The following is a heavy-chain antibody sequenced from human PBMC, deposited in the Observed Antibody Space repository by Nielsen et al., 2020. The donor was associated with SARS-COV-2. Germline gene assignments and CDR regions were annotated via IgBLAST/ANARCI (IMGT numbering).Heavy chain of an antibody. CDR3: AKDTHDYGDYRFDP. Sequence: SLKISCAASGFTFDDYAMHWVRQAPGKGLEWVSGISWNSGSIGYADSVKGRFTISRDNAKNSLYLQMNSLRAEDTALYYCAKDTHDYGDYRFDPWGQGTLVTVSS. CDR2: ISWNSGSI. V-gene: IGHV3-9*01. D-gene: IGHD4-17*01. CDR1: GFTFDDYA. J-gene: IGHJ5*02.